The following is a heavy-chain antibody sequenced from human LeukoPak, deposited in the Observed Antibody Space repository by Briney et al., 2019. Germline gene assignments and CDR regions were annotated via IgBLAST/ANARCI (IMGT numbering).Heavy chain of an antibody. CDR2: IYHSGSA. CDR1: GYSISSGYQ. V-gene: IGHV4-38-2*01. CDR3: ARGGRSGWFDP. J-gene: IGHJ5*02. Sequence: PSETLSLTCGVSGYSISSGYQWAWIRQSPGRGLEWIGSIYHSGSAHYNPSLKSRVTISVETSKNQFSLNMYSVTAADTAVYYCARGGRSGWFDPWGQGTLVTVSS. D-gene: IGHD3-16*01.